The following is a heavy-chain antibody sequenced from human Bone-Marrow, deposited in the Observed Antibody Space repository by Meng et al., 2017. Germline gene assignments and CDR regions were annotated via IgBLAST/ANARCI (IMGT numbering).Heavy chain of an antibody. CDR1: GGSFRGHY. D-gene: IGHD6-6*01. J-gene: IGHJ4*02. CDR3: ARGLRAARTLLFGY. CDR2: IKHSGST. Sequence: LPQCGAARLKPSATRALPCPVHGGSFRGHYWSWTRPPPGKGLEWIGEIKHSGSTNYNPSLKSRVTISVDTSKNQFSLKLRSVTAADTAVYYCARGLRAARTLLFGYWGQGTLVTVSS. V-gene: IGHV4-34*01.